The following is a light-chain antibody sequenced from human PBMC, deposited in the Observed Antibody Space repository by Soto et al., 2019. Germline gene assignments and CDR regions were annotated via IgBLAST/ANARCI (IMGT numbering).Light chain of an antibody. CDR1: QSLVYSDGNTY. CDR3: MQLSHVPFT. Sequence: DVVLTQSPLSSPVTLGQPASISCGSSQSLVYSDGNTYLSWLHQRPGQPPRLLIYKVSNRLSGVPDRLSGSGTGTDFTLKISRVEAEDVGVYYCMQLSHVPFTFGQGTKLEMK. V-gene: IGKV2-24*01. J-gene: IGKJ2*01. CDR2: KVS.